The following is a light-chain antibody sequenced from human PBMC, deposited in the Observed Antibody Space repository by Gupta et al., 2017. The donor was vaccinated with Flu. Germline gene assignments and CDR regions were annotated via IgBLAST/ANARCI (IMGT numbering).Light chain of an antibody. CDR3: QQYDSSPPT. CDR2: GAS. CDR1: QTISSRY. V-gene: IGKV3-20*01. Sequence: SLSPGERATLSCRASQTISSRYVACYQQKPGQAPRLLMSGASSRATGIPDRFSGSGSGTDFTLTIGRLEPEDCAVYFCQQYDSSPPTFGQGTKVEI. J-gene: IGKJ1*01.